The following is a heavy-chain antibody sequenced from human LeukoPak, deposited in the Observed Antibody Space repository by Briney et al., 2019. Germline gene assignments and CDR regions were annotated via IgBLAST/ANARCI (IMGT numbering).Heavy chain of an antibody. CDR3: ARDAGGSYYSDY. CDR2: ISSSSSYI. Sequence: GGSLRLSCAASGFTFRSYSMNWVRQAPGKGLEWVSSISSSSSYIYYADSVKGRFTISRDNAKNSLYLQMNSLRAEDTAVYYCARDAGGSYYSDYWGQGTLVTVSS. V-gene: IGHV3-21*01. CDR1: GFTFRSYS. D-gene: IGHD1-26*01. J-gene: IGHJ4*02.